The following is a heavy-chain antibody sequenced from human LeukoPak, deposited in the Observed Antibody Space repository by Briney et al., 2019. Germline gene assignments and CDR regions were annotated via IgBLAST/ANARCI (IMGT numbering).Heavy chain of an antibody. J-gene: IGHJ4*02. V-gene: IGHV3-13*01. CDR2: IGTAGDT. Sequence: GGSLRLSCAASGFTFSSYDMHWVRQATGKGLEWVSAIGTAGDTYYPGSVKGRFTISRENAKNSLYLQMNSLRAGDTAVYYCARGMMGATYFDYWGQGTLVTVSS. CDR3: ARGMMGATYFDY. D-gene: IGHD1-26*01. CDR1: GFTFSSYD.